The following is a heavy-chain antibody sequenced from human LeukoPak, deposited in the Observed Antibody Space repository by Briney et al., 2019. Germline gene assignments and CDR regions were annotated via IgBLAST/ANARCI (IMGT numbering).Heavy chain of an antibody. D-gene: IGHD1-26*01. CDR2: ISGSGGST. Sequence: GGSLRLSCAASGFTFSRNATSWVREAPGKGLEWVSAISGSGGSTDYADSVKGRFTISRDNSKNTLYLQMSSLRAEDTAVYYCAKRLRDIVGARNAFDIWGQGTMVSVSS. CDR3: AKRLRDIVGARNAFDI. V-gene: IGHV3-23*01. CDR1: GFTFSRNA. J-gene: IGHJ3*02.